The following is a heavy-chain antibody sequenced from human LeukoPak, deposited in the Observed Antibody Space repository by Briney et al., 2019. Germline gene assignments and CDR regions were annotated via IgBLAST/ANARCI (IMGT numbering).Heavy chain of an antibody. CDR3: ARTRLFRKNYYDSGGEDY. CDR2: IYYSGST. Sequence: PSETLSLTCTVSGGSISSGDYYWSWIRQPPGKGLEWIGYIYYSGSTYYNPSLKSRVTISVDTSKNQFSLKLSSVTAADTAVYYCARTRLFRKNYYDSGGEDYWGQGTLVTVSS. CDR1: GGSISSGDYY. D-gene: IGHD3-22*01. V-gene: IGHV4-30-4*01. J-gene: IGHJ4*02.